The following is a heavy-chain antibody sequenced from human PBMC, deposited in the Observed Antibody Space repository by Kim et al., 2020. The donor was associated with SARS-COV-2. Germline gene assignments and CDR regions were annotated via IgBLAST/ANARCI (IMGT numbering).Heavy chain of an antibody. Sequence: ETLSLTCTVSGGSISSYYWSWIRQPPGKGLEWIGYIYYSGSTNYNPSLKSRVTISVDTSKNQFSLKLSSVTAADTAVYYCARGYYDILTGQPLYAFDIWGQGTMVTVSS. CDR3: ARGYYDILTGQPLYAFDI. V-gene: IGHV4-59*13. CDR1: GGSISSYY. CDR2: IYYSGST. D-gene: IGHD3-9*01. J-gene: IGHJ3*02.